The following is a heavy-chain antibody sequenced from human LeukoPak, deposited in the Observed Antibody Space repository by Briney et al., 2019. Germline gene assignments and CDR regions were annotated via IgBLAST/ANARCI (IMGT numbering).Heavy chain of an antibody. CDR2: MNPNSGNT. CDR3: SRGRTSDNLFDP. J-gene: IGHJ5*02. CDR1: GYTFTSDD. Sequence: ASVTLSCKASGYTFTSDDINWVRQAAGQGHEWMGWMNPNSGNTAYAQTFQGRVTMTRNTSISTAYMQWISLRSEATAVHYCSRGRTSDNLFDPWGQGTLVTVSS. D-gene: IGHD2-2*01. V-gene: IGHV1-8*01.